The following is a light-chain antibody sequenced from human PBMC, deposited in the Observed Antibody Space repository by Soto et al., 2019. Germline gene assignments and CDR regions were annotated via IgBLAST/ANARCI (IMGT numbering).Light chain of an antibody. V-gene: IGLV1-44*01. Sequence: QPVLTQPPSASGTPGQRVTISCSGSSSNLGSNSVNWYQQLPGTAPKLLMYSSNQRPSGVPDRFSGSKSGTSASLAISGLQSEDEADYYCAAWDDSLNGVVFGGGTKLTVL. CDR3: AAWDDSLNGVV. CDR2: SSN. J-gene: IGLJ2*01. CDR1: SSNLGSNS.